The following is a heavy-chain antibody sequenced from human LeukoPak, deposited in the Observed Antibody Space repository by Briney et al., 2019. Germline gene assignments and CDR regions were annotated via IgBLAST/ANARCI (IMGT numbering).Heavy chain of an antibody. CDR1: GFTFTTYG. D-gene: IGHD2-21*02. J-gene: IGHJ5*02. V-gene: IGHV3-30*02. CDR2: IQNDEIDK. CDR3: AKDRSYCGGDCYNPWFDP. Sequence: GGSLRLSCAASGFTFTTYGMHWVRQAPGKGLEWVAFIQNDEIDKFYADSVKGRFTISRDNSRNTLYLQMNSLRAEDTAVYYCAKDRSYCGGDCYNPWFDPWGQGTLVTVSS.